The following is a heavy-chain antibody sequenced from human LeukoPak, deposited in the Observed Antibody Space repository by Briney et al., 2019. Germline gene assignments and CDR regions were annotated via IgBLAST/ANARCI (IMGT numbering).Heavy chain of an antibody. D-gene: IGHD3-22*01. J-gene: IGHJ4*02. V-gene: IGHV1-3*01. CDR2: INAGNGNT. Sequence: ASVKVSCKASGYTFTSYAMHWVRQAPGQRLEWMGWINAGNGNTKYSQKFQGRVTITRDTSASTDYMELSSLRSEDTAVYYCARAPTTTYYYDSSGYFCCWGQGTLVTVSS. CDR1: GYTFTSYA. CDR3: ARAPTTTYYYDSSGYFCC.